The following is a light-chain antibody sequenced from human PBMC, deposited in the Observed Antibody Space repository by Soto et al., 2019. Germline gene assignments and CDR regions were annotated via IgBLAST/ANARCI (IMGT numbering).Light chain of an antibody. CDR2: VAS. CDR1: QSISSSS. V-gene: IGKV3-20*01. Sequence: EIVLTQSPATLSLSPGERATLSCRASQSISSSSLAWYQQRPGQAPRLLIYVASSRATGIPDRFSGSGSGTDFTLTISRLEPEDFAVYYCQHYDSSLWTFGQGTKVAIK. J-gene: IGKJ1*01. CDR3: QHYDSSLWT.